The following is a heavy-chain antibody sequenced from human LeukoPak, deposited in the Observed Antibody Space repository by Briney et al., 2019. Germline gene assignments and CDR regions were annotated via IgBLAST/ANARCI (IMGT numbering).Heavy chain of an antibody. CDR2: IYYSGST. CDR3: ARDKPSYSSTSWFDP. V-gene: IGHV4-59*01. Sequence: SETLSLTCTVSGGSISSYYWSWIRQPPGKGLEWIGYIYYSGSTNYNPSLKSRVTISVDTSKNQFSLKLSSVTAADTAVYYCARDKPSYSSTSWFDPWGQGTLVTVSS. CDR1: GGSISSYY. J-gene: IGHJ5*02. D-gene: IGHD6-6*01.